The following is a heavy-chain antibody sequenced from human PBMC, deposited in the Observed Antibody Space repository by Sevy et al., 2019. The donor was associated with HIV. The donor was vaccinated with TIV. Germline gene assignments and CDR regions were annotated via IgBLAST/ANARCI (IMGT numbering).Heavy chain of an antibody. Sequence: SETLSLTCTVSGGSISSYYWSWIRQPPGKGLEWIGYIYYSGSTNYNPSLKSRVTISVDTSKNQFSLKLGSVTAADTAVYYCAGAGYYDSSGYYSPDAFDIWGQGTMVTVSS. J-gene: IGHJ3*02. CDR2: IYYSGST. D-gene: IGHD3-22*01. CDR3: AGAGYYDSSGYYSPDAFDI. CDR1: GGSISSYY. V-gene: IGHV4-59*01.